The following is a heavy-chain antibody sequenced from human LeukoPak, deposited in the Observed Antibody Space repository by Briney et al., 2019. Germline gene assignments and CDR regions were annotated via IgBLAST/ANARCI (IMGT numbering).Heavy chain of an antibody. D-gene: IGHD1-26*01. CDR3: ATVPHSGSRYYFDC. CDR2: ISSSGSGDNT. V-gene: IGHV3-23*01. Sequence: GGSLRLSCAASGVTLSTYAMSWARQAPGKGLEWVSGISSSGSGDNTYYADSVKGRFTFSRDNSKNTLYLQMNSLRAEDTAVYYCATVPHSGSRYYFDCWGQGTLVTVSS. CDR1: GVTLSTYA. J-gene: IGHJ4*02.